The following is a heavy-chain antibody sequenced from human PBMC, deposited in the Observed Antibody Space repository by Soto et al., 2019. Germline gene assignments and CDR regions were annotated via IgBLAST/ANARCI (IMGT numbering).Heavy chain of an antibody. Sequence: QVQLQESGPGLVRPSQTLSLTCTVSGGSISSGNYYWSWIRQHPGKGLEWIGYIFYSGSTYYNPSLKSRVTISVDTSKNQFSLKLSSVTAADTAVYYCARTSYDSSGTAADPWGQGTLVTVSS. CDR1: GGSISSGNYY. CDR3: ARTSYDSSGTAADP. V-gene: IGHV4-31*03. CDR2: IFYSGST. J-gene: IGHJ5*02. D-gene: IGHD3-22*01.